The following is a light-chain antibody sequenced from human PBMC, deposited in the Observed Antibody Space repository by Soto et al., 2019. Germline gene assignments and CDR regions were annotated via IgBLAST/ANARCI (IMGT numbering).Light chain of an antibody. CDR2: GSN. V-gene: IGLV1-44*01. CDR3: AVWDDGLDAWM. CDR1: NSNIGNNK. J-gene: IGLJ3*02. Sequence: QSVLTQPPSASGTPGQRVTISCSGSNSNIGNNKVNWYQQLPGTAPKLLIYGSNERPLGVPDRFSGSKSGTSAFLAISRLQSEDEAHYYCAVWDDGLDAWMFGGGTKLTVL.